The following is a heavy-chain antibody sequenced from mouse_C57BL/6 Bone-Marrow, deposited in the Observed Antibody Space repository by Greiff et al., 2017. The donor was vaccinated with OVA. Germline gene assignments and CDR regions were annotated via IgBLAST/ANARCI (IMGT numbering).Heavy chain of an antibody. CDR2: IYPGSGNT. Sequence: VKLMESGAELVRPGASVKLSCKASGYTFTDYYINWVKQRPGQGLEWIARIYPGSGNTYYNEKFKGKATLTAEKSSSTAYMQLSSLTSEDSAVYFCARAGYGSSLSWFAYWGQGTLVTVSA. D-gene: IGHD1-1*01. V-gene: IGHV1-76*01. CDR3: ARAGYGSSLSWFAY. CDR1: GYTFTDYY. J-gene: IGHJ3*01.